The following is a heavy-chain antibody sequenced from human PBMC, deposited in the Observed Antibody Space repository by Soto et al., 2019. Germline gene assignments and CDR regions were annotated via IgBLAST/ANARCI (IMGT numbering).Heavy chain of an antibody. CDR1: GFTFSSYW. J-gene: IGHJ4*02. CDR3: ARDLYYYDSSGYHY. D-gene: IGHD3-22*01. Sequence: GGSLRLSCAASGFTFSSYWMSWVRQAPGKGLEWVANIKQDGSEKYYVDSVKGRLTISRDNAKNSLYLQMNSLRAEDTAVYYCARDLYYYDSSGYHYWGQGTLVTVSS. V-gene: IGHV3-7*03. CDR2: IKQDGSEK.